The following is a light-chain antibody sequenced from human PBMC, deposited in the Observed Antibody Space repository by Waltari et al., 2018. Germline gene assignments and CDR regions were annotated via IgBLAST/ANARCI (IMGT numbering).Light chain of an antibody. CDR2: AAS. Sequence: ALQMTQSPSSLSASVGDRVPITCRASQGIRNELGWYQQKPGKAPKLLIYAASSLQSGVPSRFSGSGSGTDFTLTISSLQPDDFATYYCLQDYIYPWTFGQGTKVESK. CDR1: QGIRNE. CDR3: LQDYIYPWT. V-gene: IGKV1-6*01. J-gene: IGKJ1*01.